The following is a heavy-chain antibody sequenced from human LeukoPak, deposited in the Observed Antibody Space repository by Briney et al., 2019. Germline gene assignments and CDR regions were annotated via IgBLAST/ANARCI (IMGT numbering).Heavy chain of an antibody. Sequence: PGGSLRLSCAASGFTLSSYEMNWVRQAPGKGLEWVSYISSSGSTIYYADSVKGRFPISRDNVKNSLYLQMNSLRAEDTTVYYCARDGVYCSGGSCYYYYYYGMDVWGKGTTVTVSS. CDR1: GFTLSSYE. CDR3: ARDGVYCSGGSCYYYYYYGMDV. J-gene: IGHJ6*04. V-gene: IGHV3-48*03. CDR2: ISSSGSTI. D-gene: IGHD2-15*01.